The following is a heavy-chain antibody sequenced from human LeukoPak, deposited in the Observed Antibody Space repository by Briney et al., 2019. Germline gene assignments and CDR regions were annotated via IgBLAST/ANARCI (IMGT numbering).Heavy chain of an antibody. CDR3: ARGIVGTYYYYGMDV. CDR2: IYYSGNT. J-gene: IGHJ6*02. CDR1: GGSISSYY. D-gene: IGHD1-1*01. V-gene: IGHV4-59*01. Sequence: SETLSPTCTVSGGSISSYYWSWIRQPPGKGLEWIGYIYYSGNTNYNPSLKSRVTISVDTSKNQFSLKLSSVTAADTAVYYCARGIVGTYYYYGMDVWGQGTTVTVSS.